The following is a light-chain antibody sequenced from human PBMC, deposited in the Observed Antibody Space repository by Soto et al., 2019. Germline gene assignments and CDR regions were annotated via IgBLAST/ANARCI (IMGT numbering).Light chain of an antibody. CDR1: QSLTNN. CDR2: GAS. V-gene: IGKV3D-15*01. CDR3: QQYNNWQT. J-gene: IGKJ1*01. Sequence: EIVLTQSPATLSLSPGERVTLSCEASQSLTNNYLAWYQQKPGQAPRLLIFGASSRATGIPARFSGSGSGTEFTLTISSLQSEDFAVYYCQQYNNWQTLGPGTKVDIK.